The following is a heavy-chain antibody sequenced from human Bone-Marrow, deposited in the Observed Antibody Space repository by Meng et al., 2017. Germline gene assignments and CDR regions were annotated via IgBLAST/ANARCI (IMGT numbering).Heavy chain of an antibody. CDR1: GGSISSYY. V-gene: IGHV4-59*01. CDR2: IYYRGST. Sequence: SETLSLTCTVSGGSISSYYWSWIRQPPGKGLEGIGYIYYRGSTNYNPSLKSRVTISVDTSKNQFSLKLSSVSAADTAVYYCARGADYYDSSGYYYSYYYGMDVWGQGTTVTVSS. D-gene: IGHD3-22*01. CDR3: ARGADYYDSSGYYYSYYYGMDV. J-gene: IGHJ6*02.